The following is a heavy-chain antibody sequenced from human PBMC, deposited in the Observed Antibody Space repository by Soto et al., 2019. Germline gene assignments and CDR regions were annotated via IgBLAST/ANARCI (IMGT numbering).Heavy chain of an antibody. CDR2: VYHSGGT. D-gene: IGHD6-19*01. V-gene: IGHV4-34*02. CDR3: GAVASSADFYGKDV. J-gene: IGHJ6*02. CDR1: GGSSSSYY. Sequence: QVQLQQWGAGLLKPSETLSLTCAVYGGSSSSYYWSWIRQPPGTGLEWIGEVYHSGGTNYNPSLKSRVTISEDTSKNQFALMLKSVTAADTAVYYCGAVASSADFYGKDVWGQGTTVTVSS.